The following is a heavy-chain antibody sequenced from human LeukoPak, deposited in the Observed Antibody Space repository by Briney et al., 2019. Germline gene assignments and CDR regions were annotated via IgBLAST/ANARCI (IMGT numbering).Heavy chain of an antibody. CDR1: GYTFTSYG. J-gene: IGHJ3*02. V-gene: IGHV1-18*01. CDR3: ERIGGRLSPADAFDI. CDR2: ISAYNGNT. D-gene: IGHD6-19*01. Sequence: ASVKVSCKASGYTFTSYGISWVRQAPGQGLEWMGWISAYNGNTNYAQKLRGRVTMTTDTSTSTVYIELRGLRSDDTAVYYCERIGGRLSPADAFDIWGQGTMVPVS.